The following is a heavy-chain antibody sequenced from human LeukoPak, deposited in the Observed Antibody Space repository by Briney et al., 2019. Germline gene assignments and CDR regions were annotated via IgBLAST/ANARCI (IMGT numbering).Heavy chain of an antibody. V-gene: IGHV3-48*03. J-gene: IGHJ4*02. CDR2: ISSSGSTR. Sequence: GGSLRLSCAASGFTFSSYEMDWVRQAPGKGLEWVAYISSSGSTRYYADSVKGRFTISSDNSKKSLYLQMNSLRAEDTAVYYCGRDHTLLCDSIRKPLDLWGQETRVSVPS. CDR3: GRDHTLLCDSIRKPLDL. CDR1: GFTFSSYE. D-gene: IGHD2/OR15-2a*01.